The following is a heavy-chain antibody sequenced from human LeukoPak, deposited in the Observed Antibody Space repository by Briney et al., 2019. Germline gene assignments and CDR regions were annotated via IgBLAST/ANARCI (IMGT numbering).Heavy chain of an antibody. D-gene: IGHD3-3*01. CDR1: GYTFTSYD. CDR2: TNPNSGNT. J-gene: IGHJ6*02. V-gene: IGHV1-8*01. CDR3: ARGSVLRFLEWTPDYYYYYGMDV. Sequence: ASVKVSCKASGYTFTSYDINWVRQATGQGLEWMGWTNPNSGNTGYAQKFQGRVTMTRNTSISTAYMELSSLRSEDTAVYYCARGSVLRFLEWTPDYYYYYGMDVWGQGTTVTVSS.